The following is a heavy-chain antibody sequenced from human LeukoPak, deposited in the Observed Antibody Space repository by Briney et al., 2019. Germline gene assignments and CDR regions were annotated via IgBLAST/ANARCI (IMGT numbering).Heavy chain of an antibody. Sequence: SETLSLTCTVSGGSISSSSYYWGWIRQPPGKGLEWIGSIYYSGSTYYNPSLKSRVIISVDTSKNQFSLKLSSVTAADTAVYYCARIYDRSGFDSWGQGTLVTVSS. CDR1: GGSISSSSYY. CDR2: IYYSGST. CDR3: ARIYDRSGFDS. J-gene: IGHJ4*02. V-gene: IGHV4-39*01. D-gene: IGHD3-22*01.